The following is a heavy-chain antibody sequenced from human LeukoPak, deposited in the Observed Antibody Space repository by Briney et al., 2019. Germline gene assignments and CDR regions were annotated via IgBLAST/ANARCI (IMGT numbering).Heavy chain of an antibody. CDR2: ISSSSSYI. J-gene: IGHJ6*03. Sequence: PGGSLRLSCAASGFTFSSYAMNWVRQAPGKGLEWVSSISSSSSYIYYADSVKGRFTISRDNAKNSLYLQMNSLRAEDTAVYYCARDMSQRDFFYYYYYMDVWGKGTTVTVSS. CDR1: GFTFSSYA. D-gene: IGHD1-1*01. CDR3: ARDMSQRDFFYYYYYMDV. V-gene: IGHV3-21*01.